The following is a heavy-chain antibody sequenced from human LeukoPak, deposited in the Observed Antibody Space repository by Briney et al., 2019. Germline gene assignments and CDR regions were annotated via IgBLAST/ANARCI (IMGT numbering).Heavy chain of an antibody. Sequence: GGSLRLSCAASGFTFSGYWMHWVRQAPGKGLVWVSRLNSDGSRTSYADSVKGRFTISRDNAKDTLFLQMDSLRAEDTAVYYCARDPSAVAGPFHSWGQGTLVTVSS. CDR2: LNSDGSRT. D-gene: IGHD6-19*01. V-gene: IGHV3-74*01. J-gene: IGHJ4*02. CDR1: GFTFSGYW. CDR3: ARDPSAVAGPFHS.